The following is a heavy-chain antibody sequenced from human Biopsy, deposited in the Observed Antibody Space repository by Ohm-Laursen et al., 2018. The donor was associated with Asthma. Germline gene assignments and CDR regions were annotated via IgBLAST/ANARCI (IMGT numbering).Heavy chain of an antibody. V-gene: IGHV4-30-2*06. CDR2: IYRNGDT. CDR3: ARGWNCGGDCYSLDS. J-gene: IGHJ4*02. D-gene: IGHD2-21*02. Sequence: TLSLTCSVSGDSIDSGDYSWTWIRQSPGVGLEWIEYIYRNGDTYYNPTLKNRVTISIERSKNQFSLRLRSVTAADTAVYYCARGWNCGGDCYSLDSWGQGTLVTVSS. CDR1: GDSIDSGDYS.